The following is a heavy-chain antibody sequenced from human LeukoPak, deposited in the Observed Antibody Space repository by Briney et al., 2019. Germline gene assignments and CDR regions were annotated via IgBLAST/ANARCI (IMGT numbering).Heavy chain of an antibody. J-gene: IGHJ4*02. Sequence: SVKVSCKASGGTFSSYAISWVRQAPGQGLEWMGRIIPILGIANYAQKFQGRVTITADKSTSTAYMELSSLRSEDTAVYYCATHPGYYDSSGYGGFDCWGQGTLVTVSS. CDR1: GGTFSSYA. CDR2: IIPILGIA. V-gene: IGHV1-69*04. D-gene: IGHD3-22*01. CDR3: ATHPGYYDSSGYGGFDC.